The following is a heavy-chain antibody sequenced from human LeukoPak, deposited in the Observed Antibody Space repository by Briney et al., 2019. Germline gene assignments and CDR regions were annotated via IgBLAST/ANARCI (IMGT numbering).Heavy chain of an antibody. Sequence: PGGSLRLSCAASGLTFSNAWMNWVRQAPGKGLEWVGRIKSKTDGGTTDYAAPVKGRFTISRDDSKNTLYLQMNSLKTEDTAMYYCTIDGDYYDSSTNFDYWGQGTLVTVSS. V-gene: IGHV3-15*07. CDR3: TIDGDYYDSSTNFDY. J-gene: IGHJ4*02. CDR1: GLTFSNAW. D-gene: IGHD3-22*01. CDR2: IKSKTDGGTT.